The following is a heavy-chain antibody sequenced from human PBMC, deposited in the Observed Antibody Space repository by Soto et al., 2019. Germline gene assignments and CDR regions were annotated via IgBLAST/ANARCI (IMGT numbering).Heavy chain of an antibody. CDR3: ARSLSTSGGWFDP. D-gene: IGHD2-2*01. CDR1: GYTFTTYS. J-gene: IGHJ5*02. V-gene: IGHV1-3*01. Sequence: QVQLVQSGAEVKKPGASVKVSCKTSGYTFTTYSIHLVRQAPGQRLEWLGWIDAGNGNTQYSQKFQGRVTITRDTSASTAFMDLSSLRSEDTAVYYCARSLSTSGGWFDPWGQGTLVTVSS. CDR2: IDAGNGNT.